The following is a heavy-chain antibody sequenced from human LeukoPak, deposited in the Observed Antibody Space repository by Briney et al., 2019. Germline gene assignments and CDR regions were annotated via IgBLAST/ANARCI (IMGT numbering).Heavy chain of an antibody. D-gene: IGHD6-19*01. CDR3: AKDRQPDNGWDLDY. V-gene: IGHV3-23*01. J-gene: IGHJ4*02. CDR1: GSTFSTYA. Sequence: GGSLRLSCAASGSTFSTYAMSWVRQAPGKGLEWVSGIVGSDGSIYYADSVKGRFTISRDNTKSTLYLQMNSLRAEDTAVYYCAKDRQPDNGWDLDYWGQGTLVTVST. CDR2: IVGSDGSI.